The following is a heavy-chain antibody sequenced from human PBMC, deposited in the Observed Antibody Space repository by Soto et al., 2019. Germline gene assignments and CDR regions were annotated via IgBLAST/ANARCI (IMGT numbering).Heavy chain of an antibody. V-gene: IGHV3-23*01. D-gene: IGHD6-19*01. CDR3: AKGLENRPHPTQWLEPYYYYGMDV. CDR1: GFTFSSYA. CDR2: ISGSGGST. Sequence: PGGSLRLSCAASGFTFSSYAMSWVRQAPGKGLEWVSAISGSGGSTYYADSVKGLFTISRDNSKNTLYLQMNSLRAEDTAVYYCAKGLENRPHPTQWLEPYYYYGMDVWGQGTTVTVSS. J-gene: IGHJ6*02.